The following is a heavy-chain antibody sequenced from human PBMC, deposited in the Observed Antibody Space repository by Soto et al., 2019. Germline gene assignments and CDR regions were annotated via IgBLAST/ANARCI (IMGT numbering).Heavy chain of an antibody. CDR3: AIAAYCSGATCYSGYNWFDP. J-gene: IGHJ5*02. CDR2: FDPENDET. D-gene: IGHD2-2*01. Sequence: ASVKVSCKVSGYTLSEVSIHWVRQTPGKGLEWMGGFDPENDETSYAQKFQGRVTLTEDTSTDTAYLELSSLRSEDTAIYYCAIAAYCSGATCYSGYNWFDPWGQGTQVTVSS. CDR1: GYTLSEVS. V-gene: IGHV1-24*01.